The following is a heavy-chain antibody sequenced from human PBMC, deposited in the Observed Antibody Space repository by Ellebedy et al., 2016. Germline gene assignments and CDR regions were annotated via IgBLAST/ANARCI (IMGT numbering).Heavy chain of an antibody. D-gene: IGHD3-22*01. V-gene: IGHV1-69*05. J-gene: IGHJ4*02. CDR1: GGTFSSYA. CDR2: IIPIFGTA. Sequence: SVKVSXXASGGTFSSYAISWVRQAPGQGLEWMGGIIPIFGTANYAQKFQGRVTITRDTSASTAYMELSSLRSEDTAVYYCARDTATMIVVVPDYWGQGTLVTVSS. CDR3: ARDTATMIVVVPDY.